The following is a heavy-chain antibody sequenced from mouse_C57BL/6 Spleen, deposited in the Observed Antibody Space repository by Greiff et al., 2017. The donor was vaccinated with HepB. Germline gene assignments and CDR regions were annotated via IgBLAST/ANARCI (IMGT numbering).Heavy chain of an antibody. CDR2: ISNGGGST. Sequence: EVMLVESGGGLVQPGGSLKLSCAASGFTLSDYYMYWVRQTPEKRLEWVAYISNGGGSTYYPDTVKGRFTISRDNAKNTLYLQMSRLKSEDTAMYYCARRGYGNYDWYFDVWGTGTTVTVSS. D-gene: IGHD2-10*02. V-gene: IGHV5-12*01. CDR3: ARRGYGNYDWYFDV. CDR1: GFTLSDYY. J-gene: IGHJ1*03.